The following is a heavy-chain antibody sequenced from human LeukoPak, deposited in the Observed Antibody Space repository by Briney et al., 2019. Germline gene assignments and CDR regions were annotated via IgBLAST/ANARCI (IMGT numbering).Heavy chain of an antibody. CDR2: INHSGST. Sequence: PSETLSLTCAVYGGSFSGYYWSWIRQPPGKGLEWIGEINHSGSTNYNPSLKSRVTISVDTSKNQFSLKLSSVTAADTAVYYCARQRGYNYEDYWGQGTLVTVSS. J-gene: IGHJ4*02. CDR1: GGSFSGYY. V-gene: IGHV4-34*01. D-gene: IGHD5-12*01. CDR3: ARQRGYNYEDY.